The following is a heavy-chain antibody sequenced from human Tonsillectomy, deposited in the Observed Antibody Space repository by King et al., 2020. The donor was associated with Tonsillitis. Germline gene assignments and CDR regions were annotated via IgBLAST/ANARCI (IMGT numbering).Heavy chain of an antibody. D-gene: IGHD3-10*01. CDR3: AKARGVPGRYRLDFDS. V-gene: IGHV3-9*01. CDR2: ISWKSGYI. Sequence: VQLVESGGGLLQPGRSLRLSCAASGFTFDDYAMHWVRQAPGKGLEWVSGISWKSGYIDYPDSVKGRFTISRDNAKNSLYLLMNSLRPEDTALYYCAKARGVPGRYRLDFDSWGQGILVTVSS. CDR1: GFTFDDYA. J-gene: IGHJ4*02.